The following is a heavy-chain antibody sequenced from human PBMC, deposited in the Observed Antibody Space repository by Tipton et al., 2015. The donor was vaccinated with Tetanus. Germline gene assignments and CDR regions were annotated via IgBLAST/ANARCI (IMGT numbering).Heavy chain of an antibody. CDR2: IEYNGIT. CDR1: GGSISSTSSH. V-gene: IGHV4-39*01. Sequence: QLVQSGGGLIQPGGSLRLSCTVSGGSISSTSSHWGWVRQSPEKGLEWIGTIEYNGITYYNPSLKSRVTISLDTSKNQFSLRLSSVTAADTAVYYCARPNKEEVRVVGYGRAMDVWGQGTTVTVSS. CDR3: ARPNKEEVRVVGYGRAMDV. J-gene: IGHJ6*02. D-gene: IGHD3-3*01.